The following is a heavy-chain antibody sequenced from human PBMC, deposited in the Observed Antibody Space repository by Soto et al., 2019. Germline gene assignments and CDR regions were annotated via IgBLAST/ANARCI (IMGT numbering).Heavy chain of an antibody. CDR2: VNGGNGNT. CDR1: GYTFTSHV. V-gene: IGHV1-3*01. D-gene: IGHD1-26*01. CDR3: ARDSRIVGPSGDLDY. J-gene: IGHJ4*02. Sequence: QVHLVQSGAEVKEPGASVKVSCKASGYTFTSHVMHWVRQAPGQRLEWMGWVNGGNGNTKYSQRFQGRVTISRDTSATTPYMELSRLTSEDKAVYYCARDSRIVGPSGDLDYWGQGTLVTVSS.